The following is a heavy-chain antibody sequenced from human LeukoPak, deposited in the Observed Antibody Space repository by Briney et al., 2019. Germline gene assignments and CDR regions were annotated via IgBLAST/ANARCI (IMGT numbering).Heavy chain of an antibody. Sequence: ASVKVSCKTSGYTFAGYYIHWVRQAPGEGLEWMGWISAYNGNTNYAQKLQGRVTMTTDTSTSTAYMELRSLRSDDTAVYYCARDGTYCTNGVCYPDYWGQGTLVTVSS. D-gene: IGHD2-8*01. CDR3: ARDGTYCTNGVCYPDY. CDR1: GYTFAGYY. V-gene: IGHV1-18*04. J-gene: IGHJ4*02. CDR2: ISAYNGNT.